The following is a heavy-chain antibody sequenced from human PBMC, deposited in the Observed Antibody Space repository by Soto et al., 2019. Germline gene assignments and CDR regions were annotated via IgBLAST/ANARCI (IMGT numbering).Heavy chain of an antibody. J-gene: IGHJ4*01. CDR1: GFTFSTYW. Sequence: GGSLRLSCAASGFTFSTYWMTWVRQAPGKGLEWVANIKQDGSEKYYVDSVRGRFTISRDNAKNSLYLQMNSLRAEDTAVYYCARHEVSSGWYFGYWGQGTLVTVSS. V-gene: IGHV3-7*01. CDR3: ARHEVSSGWYFGY. CDR2: IKQDGSEK. D-gene: IGHD6-19*01.